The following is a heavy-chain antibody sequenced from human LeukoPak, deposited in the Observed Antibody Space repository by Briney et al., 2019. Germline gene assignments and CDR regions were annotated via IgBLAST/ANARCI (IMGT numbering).Heavy chain of an antibody. CDR3: AREIILTAAHGYFDL. CDR2: TYYRSKWHN. CDR1: GDSVSSNSAA. D-gene: IGHD2-2*01. Sequence: SQTLSLTCAISGDSVSSNSAAWNWIRQSPSRGLEWLGRTYYRSKWHNDYAESVKSRITINPDTSKNQFSLQLNSVTPEDTAVYYCAREIILTAAHGYFDLWGRGTLVTVSS. V-gene: IGHV6-1*01. J-gene: IGHJ2*01.